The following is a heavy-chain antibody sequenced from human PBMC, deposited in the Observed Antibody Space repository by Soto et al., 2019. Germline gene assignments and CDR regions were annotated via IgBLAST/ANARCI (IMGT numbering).Heavy chain of an antibody. D-gene: IGHD6-13*01. CDR3: ARLPTQQLAPYYHYGMDV. CDR2: IDPSDSYT. J-gene: IGHJ6*02. CDR1: GYSFTSYW. Sequence: GESLKISCKGSGYSFTSYWISWVRQMPGKGLEWMGRIDPSDSYTNYSPSFQGHVTISADKSISTAYLQWSSLKASDTAMYYCARLPTQQLAPYYHYGMDVWGQGTTVTVSS. V-gene: IGHV5-10-1*01.